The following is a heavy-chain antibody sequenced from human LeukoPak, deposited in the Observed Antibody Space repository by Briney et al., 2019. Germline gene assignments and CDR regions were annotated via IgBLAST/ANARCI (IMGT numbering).Heavy chain of an antibody. J-gene: IGHJ3*02. D-gene: IGHD5-12*01. CDR2: IYHSGST. CDR1: GGSISSGGYY. Sequence: PSQTLSLTCTVSGGSISSGGYYWSWIRQPPGKGLEWIGYIYHSGSTYYNPSLKSRVTISVDASKNQFSLKLSSVTAADTAVYYCARRLQIVATIPGAFDIWGQGTMVTVSS. V-gene: IGHV4-30-2*01. CDR3: ARRLQIVATIPGAFDI.